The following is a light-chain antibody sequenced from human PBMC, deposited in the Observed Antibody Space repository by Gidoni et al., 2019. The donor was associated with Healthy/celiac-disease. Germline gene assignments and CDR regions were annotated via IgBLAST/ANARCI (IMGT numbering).Light chain of an antibody. J-gene: IGLJ1*01. V-gene: IGLV3-19*01. CDR1: SRRRYY. CDR2: GKN. Sequence: GQTVRLTCHVDSRRRYYALWYLQHPGHAPVLVIYGKNHRPSGIPDRFSGSSSGNTASLTLPGAQAEDDADYYCNSRDSSGTHYVFGTGPKVTVL. CDR3: NSRDSSGTHYV.